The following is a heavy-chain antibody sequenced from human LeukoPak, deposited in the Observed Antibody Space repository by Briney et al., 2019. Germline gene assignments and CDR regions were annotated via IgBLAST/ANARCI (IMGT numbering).Heavy chain of an antibody. J-gene: IGHJ4*02. V-gene: IGHV3-33*06. CDR1: GFSFSTYG. CDR2: AYGDGNNQ. D-gene: IGHD3-3*01. CDR3: AKDRTYYDFWSGYTVDY. Sequence: PGGSLRLSCAASGFSFSTYGMHWVRQAPGKGLEWVAVAYGDGNNQYYADSVKGRFTISKDISKNTLFVQMNSLRAEDTAVYYCAKDRTYYDFWSGYTVDYWGQGTLVTVSS.